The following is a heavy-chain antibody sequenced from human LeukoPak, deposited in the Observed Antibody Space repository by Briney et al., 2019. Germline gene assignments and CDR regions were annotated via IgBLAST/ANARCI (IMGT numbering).Heavy chain of an antibody. CDR2: IKQDGSEK. J-gene: IGHJ4*02. Sequence: GGPLTHPRAASGLLYNSYWMSWLRQAPAKGLEWVANIKQDGSEKYYVPSGKGRFTISRDNAKNSLYLQMNSLRAEDTAVYYCARSSTPYSSGWYFDYWGQGTLVTVSS. D-gene: IGHD6-19*01. V-gene: IGHV3-7*01. CDR1: GLLYNSYW. CDR3: ARSSTPYSSGWYFDY.